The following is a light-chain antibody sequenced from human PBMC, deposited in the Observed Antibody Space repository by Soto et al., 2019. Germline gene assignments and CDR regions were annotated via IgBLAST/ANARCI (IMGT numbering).Light chain of an antibody. CDR2: SNN. J-gene: IGLJ1*01. V-gene: IGLV1-44*01. CDR3: AAWDDSLNGFYV. Sequence: QSVLTQPPSASGTPGQRVTISCSGSSSNIGSNTVNWYQQLPGTAPKLLIYSNNQRPSGVPDRFSGSKSGTSASLAISGLQSEDEADYYCAAWDDSLNGFYVFGTGKKVTVL. CDR1: SSNIGSNT.